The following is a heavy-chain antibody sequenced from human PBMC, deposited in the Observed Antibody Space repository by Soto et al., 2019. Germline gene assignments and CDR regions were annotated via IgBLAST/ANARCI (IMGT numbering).Heavy chain of an antibody. CDR1: GGTFSSYA. V-gene: IGHV1-69*06. J-gene: IGHJ6*02. D-gene: IGHD1-20*01. Sequence: SVKFSCKASGGTFSSYAIIWVRQAPGQGLEWMGGIIPIFGTANYAQKFQGRVTITADKSTSTAYMELSSLRSEDTAVYYCARMRITGTTPAGYYYGMDVWGQGTTVTV. CDR3: ARMRITGTTPAGYYYGMDV. CDR2: IIPIFGTA.